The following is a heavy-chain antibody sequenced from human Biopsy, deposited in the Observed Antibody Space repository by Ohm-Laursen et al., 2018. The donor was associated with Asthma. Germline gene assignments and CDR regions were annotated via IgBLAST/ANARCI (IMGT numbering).Heavy chain of an antibody. Sequence: GTLSLTCIVSGDAMSTSGSYWGWIRQSPGKGLEWIGSIYYSGRTYYNPSLESRVTISADTSKNHFSLKVTSVTAADTAVYYCARAVSSSSYWYFELWGRGDLVTVSS. CDR1: GDAMSTSGSY. CDR2: IYYSGRT. D-gene: IGHD6-6*01. V-gene: IGHV4-39*02. J-gene: IGHJ2*01. CDR3: ARAVSSSSYWYFEL.